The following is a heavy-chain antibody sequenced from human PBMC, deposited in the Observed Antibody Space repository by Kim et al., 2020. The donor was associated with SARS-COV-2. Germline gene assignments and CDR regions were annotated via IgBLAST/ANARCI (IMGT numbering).Heavy chain of an antibody. CDR2: ISAYNGNT. J-gene: IGHJ6*02. CDR3: ARRHRELELPDYGMDV. D-gene: IGHD1-7*01. V-gene: IGHV1-18*01. Sequence: ASVKVSCKASGYTFTSYGISWVRQAPGQGLEWMGRISAYNGNTNYAQKLQGRVTMTTDTSTSTAYMELRSLRSDDTAVYYCARRHRELELPDYGMDVWGQGTTVTVSS. CDR1: GYTFTSYG.